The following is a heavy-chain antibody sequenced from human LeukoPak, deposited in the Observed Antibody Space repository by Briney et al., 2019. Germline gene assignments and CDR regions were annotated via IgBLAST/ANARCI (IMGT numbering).Heavy chain of an antibody. D-gene: IGHD5-24*01. J-gene: IGHJ4*02. CDR2: INHSGST. Sequence: SETLSLTCAVYGGSFSGYYWSWIRQPPGKGLEWIGEINHSGSTNYNPSLKSRVTMSVDTSKNQFSLKLSSVSAADTAVYYCARSVNYPFSLDYWGQGTLVTVSS. CDR3: ARSVNYPFSLDY. CDR1: GGSFSGYY. V-gene: IGHV4-34*01.